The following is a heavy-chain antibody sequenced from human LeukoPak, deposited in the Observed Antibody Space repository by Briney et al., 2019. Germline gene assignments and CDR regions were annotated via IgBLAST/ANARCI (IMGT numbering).Heavy chain of an antibody. CDR1: GFTFSNYA. CDR3: ATLMRGPIGYVGYGGEDY. D-gene: IGHD5-12*01. J-gene: IGHJ4*02. V-gene: IGHV3-23*01. Sequence: TGGSLRLSCAASGFTFSNYAMTWVRQAPGTGLLWVAAITGSGGNTYLADSVKGRFTISRDNSKNTLFLQMNSLRAEDTAVYYCATLMRGPIGYVGYGGEDYWSQGTLVSVSS. CDR2: ITGSGGNT.